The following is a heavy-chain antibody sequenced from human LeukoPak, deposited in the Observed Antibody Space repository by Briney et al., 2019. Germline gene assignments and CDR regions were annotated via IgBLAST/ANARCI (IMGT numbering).Heavy chain of an antibody. CDR3: ATSLYCGGDCYSSDWFDP. CDR2: FDPEDGET. D-gene: IGHD2-21*02. CDR1: GYTLTELS. J-gene: IGHJ5*02. V-gene: IGHV1-24*01. Sequence: ASVKVSCKVSGYTLTELSMHWVRQAPGKGLEWMGGFDPEDGETIYAQKFQGRVTMTEDTSTDTAYMELSSLRSEDTAVYYCATSLYCGGDCYSSDWFDPRGQGTLVTVSS.